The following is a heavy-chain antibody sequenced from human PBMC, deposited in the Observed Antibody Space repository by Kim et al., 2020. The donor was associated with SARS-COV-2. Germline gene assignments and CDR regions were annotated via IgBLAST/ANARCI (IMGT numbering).Heavy chain of an antibody. CDR1: GFTFSSYS. D-gene: IGHD6-19*01. CDR3: ARVDGSGWYYFDY. Sequence: GGSLRLSCAASGFTFSSYSMNWVRQAPGKGLEWVSSISSSSSYIYYADSLKGRFTISRDNAKNSLYLQMNSLRAEDTAVYYCARVDGSGWYYFDYWGQGTLVTVSS. CDR2: ISSSSSYI. V-gene: IGHV3-21*04. J-gene: IGHJ4*02.